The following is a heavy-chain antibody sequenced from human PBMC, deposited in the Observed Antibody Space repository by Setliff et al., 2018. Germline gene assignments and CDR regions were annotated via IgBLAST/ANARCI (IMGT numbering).Heavy chain of an antibody. Sequence: PGESLKISCVVSGFAFSTYWMSWVRQSPGRGLEWVANINQDGSTKYSVDSVKGRFTVSRDNAKNSVYLQMSSLRVEDTAVYYCAREASVNSFDICGQGTTVTVSS. CDR1: GFAFSTYW. CDR2: INQDGSTK. CDR3: AREASVNSFDI. V-gene: IGHV3-7*01. J-gene: IGHJ3*02.